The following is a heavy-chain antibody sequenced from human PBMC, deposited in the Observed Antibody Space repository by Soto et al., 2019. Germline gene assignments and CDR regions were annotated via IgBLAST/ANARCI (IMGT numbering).Heavy chain of an antibody. V-gene: IGHV5-51*01. J-gene: IGHJ6*02. Sequence: GESLKISFKGSGYSFTSYWIGWVRQMPGKGLEWMGIIYPGDSDTRYSPSFQGQVTISADKSISTAYLQWSSLKASDTAMYYCARVGYSSSWYIPGLYYYGMDVWGQGTTVTVSS. CDR2: IYPGDSDT. CDR1: GYSFTSYW. D-gene: IGHD6-13*01. CDR3: ARVGYSSSWYIPGLYYYGMDV.